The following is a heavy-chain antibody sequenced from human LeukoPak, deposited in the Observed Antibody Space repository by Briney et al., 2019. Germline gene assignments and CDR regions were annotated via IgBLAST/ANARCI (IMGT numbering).Heavy chain of an antibody. J-gene: IGHJ4*02. Sequence: ASVKVSCKASDYTFTSYGISWVRQAPGQGLEWMGWISAYNGNTNYAQKLQGRVTMTTDTSTSTAYMELRSLRSDDTAVYYCATLITIFGVATDYFDYWGQGTLVTVSS. CDR1: DYTFTSYG. V-gene: IGHV1-18*01. CDR3: ATLITIFGVATDYFDY. D-gene: IGHD3-3*01. CDR2: ISAYNGNT.